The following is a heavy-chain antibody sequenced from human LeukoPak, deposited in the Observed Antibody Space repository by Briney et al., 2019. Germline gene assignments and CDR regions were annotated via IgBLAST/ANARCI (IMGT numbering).Heavy chain of an antibody. CDR2: IYPGDSDI. Sequence: GESLKISCQGSGYSFSSYWIAWVRQMPGKGLECMGFIYPGDSDIRYSPSFQGQVTISGDSSISTAYLQWSSLKASDTATYYCARVKYGDYEPFDYWGQGTLVTVSP. V-gene: IGHV5-51*01. D-gene: IGHD4-17*01. J-gene: IGHJ4*02. CDR3: ARVKYGDYEPFDY. CDR1: GYSFSSYW.